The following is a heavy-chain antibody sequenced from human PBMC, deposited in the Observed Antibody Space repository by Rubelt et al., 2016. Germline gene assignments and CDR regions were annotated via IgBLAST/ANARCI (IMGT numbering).Heavy chain of an antibody. J-gene: IGHJ4*02. D-gene: IGHD4-17*01. V-gene: IGHV3-30*01. CDR3: ARWGYGDGESERGYFDY. Sequence: YYADSVKGRFTISRDNSKNTLYLQMNSLRAEDTALYYCARWGYGDGESERGYFDYWGQGTLVTVSS.